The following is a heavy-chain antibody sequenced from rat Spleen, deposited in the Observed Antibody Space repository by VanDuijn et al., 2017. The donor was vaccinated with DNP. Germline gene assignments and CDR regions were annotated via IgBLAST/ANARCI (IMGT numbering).Heavy chain of an antibody. CDR3: ARRSPEYFDY. J-gene: IGHJ2*01. Sequence: EVQLVETGGGLVQPGRSLKLSCVASGFTFTDYYMAWVRQTPTKGLEWVASLSPSGGSSYYRDSVKGRFTVSRDNAKSRLYLQMDSLRSEDTATYYCARRSPEYFDYWGQGVMVTVSS. CDR1: GFTFTDYY. CDR2: LSPSGGSS. V-gene: IGHV5-20*01.